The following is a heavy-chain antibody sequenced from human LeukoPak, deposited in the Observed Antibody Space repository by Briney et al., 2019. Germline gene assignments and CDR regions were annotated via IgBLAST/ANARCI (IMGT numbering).Heavy chain of an antibody. V-gene: IGHV4-59*08. CDR2: IYYSGNT. Sequence: SETLSLTCTVSSGSFGSYYWSWIRQPPGKGLEWIGYIYYSGNTNCDPSLKSRVTISVDTSKNQFSLKLSSVTAADTAVYYCARRGSGKYFDYWGQGTLVTVSS. CDR1: SGSFGSYY. J-gene: IGHJ4*02. CDR3: ARRGSGKYFDY. D-gene: IGHD3-10*01.